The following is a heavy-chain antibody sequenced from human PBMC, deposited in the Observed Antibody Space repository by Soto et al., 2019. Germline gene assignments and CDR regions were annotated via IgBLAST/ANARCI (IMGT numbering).Heavy chain of an antibody. V-gene: IGHV4-4*07. CDR1: GGSILGFF. CDR2: VYNSGKT. J-gene: IGHJ4*02. CDR3: AREDQVGHFDF. Sequence: SETLSLTCTVSGGSILGFFWSWIRQPAGKGLEWIGRVYNSGKTNYNPSLKSRVTMSLDTSENLLSLKLRSVTAADTAVYFCAREDQVGHFDFWGQGALVTVSS.